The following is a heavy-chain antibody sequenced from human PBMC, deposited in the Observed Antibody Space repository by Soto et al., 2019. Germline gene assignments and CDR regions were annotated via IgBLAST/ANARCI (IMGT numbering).Heavy chain of an antibody. J-gene: IGHJ6*02. V-gene: IGHV4-61*01. CDR1: GGSVSSGSYY. Sequence: NPSETLSLTCTVSGGSVSSGSYYWSWIRQPPGKGLEWIGYIYYSGSTNYNPSLKSRVTISVDTSKNQFSLKLSSVTAADTAVYYCARGFALAAANVVAMGHYSYHYYGMDVWGQGNTVTVSS. CDR2: IYYSGST. D-gene: IGHD6-13*01. CDR3: ARGFALAAANVVAMGHYSYHYYGMDV.